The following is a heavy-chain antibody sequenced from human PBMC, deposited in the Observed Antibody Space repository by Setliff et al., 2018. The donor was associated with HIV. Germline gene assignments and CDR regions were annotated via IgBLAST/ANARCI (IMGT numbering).Heavy chain of an antibody. J-gene: IGHJ4*02. CDR3: ARHEITMVRGVTIKAGYSFDY. D-gene: IGHD3-10*01. CDR1: GYSISSGYY. V-gene: IGHV4-38-2*01. Sequence: PSETLSLTCAVSGYSISSGYYWGWIRQPPGKGLEWIGSISHSGSTYCNPSLKSRVTISVDTSKNQFSLKLSSVTAADTAVYYCARHEITMVRGVTIKAGYSFDYWGQGTLVTVSS. CDR2: ISHSGST.